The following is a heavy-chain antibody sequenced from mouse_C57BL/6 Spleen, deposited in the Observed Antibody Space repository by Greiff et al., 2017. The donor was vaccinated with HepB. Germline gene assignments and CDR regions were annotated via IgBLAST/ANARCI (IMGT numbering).Heavy chain of an antibody. V-gene: IGHV1-72*01. Sequence: QVQLQQPGAELVKPGASVKLSCKASGYTFTSYWMHWVKQRPGRGLEWNGRIDPNSGGTKYNEKFKSKATLTVDKPSSTAYMQLSSLTSEDSAVYYCARDYDGYYYAMDYWGQGTSVTVSS. CDR3: ARDYDGYYYAMDY. D-gene: IGHD2-3*01. CDR1: GYTFTSYW. J-gene: IGHJ4*01. CDR2: IDPNSGGT.